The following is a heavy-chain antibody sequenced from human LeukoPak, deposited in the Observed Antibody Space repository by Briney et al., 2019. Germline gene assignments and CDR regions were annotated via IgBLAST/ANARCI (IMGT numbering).Heavy chain of an antibody. CDR2: IYYSGST. Sequence: SQTLSLTCTVSGGSISSGDYYWSWIRQPPGKGLEWIGYIYYSGSTYYNPSLKSRVTISVDTSKNQFSLKLSSVTAADTAVYYCARWRNYYDSGGYYLTGTLDYWGQGTLVTVSS. D-gene: IGHD3-22*01. CDR1: GGSISSGDYY. J-gene: IGHJ4*02. CDR3: ARWRNYYDSGGYYLTGTLDY. V-gene: IGHV4-30-4*01.